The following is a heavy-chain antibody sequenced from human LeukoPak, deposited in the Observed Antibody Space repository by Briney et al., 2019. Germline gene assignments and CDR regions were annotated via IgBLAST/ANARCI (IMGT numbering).Heavy chain of an antibody. V-gene: IGHV1-2*06. D-gene: IGHD2-15*01. CDR1: GYTFTGYY. CDR3: AYVVAATGGFDY. CDR2: INPNSGGT. J-gene: IGHJ4*02. Sequence: ASVKVSCKASGYTFTGYYMHWVRQAPGQGLEWMGRINPNSGGTNYAQKFQGRVTMTRDTSISTAYMELSRLRSDDTAVYYRAYVVAATGGFDYWGQGTLVTVSS.